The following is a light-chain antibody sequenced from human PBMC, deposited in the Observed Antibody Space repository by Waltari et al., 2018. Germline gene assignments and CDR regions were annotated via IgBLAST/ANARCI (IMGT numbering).Light chain of an antibody. Sequence: EVFLPHSPATWPLSPEERATFSCRASQSVSIYLVWYRQKPGQPPRLLINDATKRATGIPARFSGSGSGTDFTLTISSLEPEDFAVYYCQQRSKWPWTFGQGTKVEF. CDR1: QSVSIY. CDR2: DAT. V-gene: IGKV3-11*01. CDR3: QQRSKWPWT. J-gene: IGKJ1*01.